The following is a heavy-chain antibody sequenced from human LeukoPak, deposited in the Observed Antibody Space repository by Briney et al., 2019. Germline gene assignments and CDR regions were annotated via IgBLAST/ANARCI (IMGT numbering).Heavy chain of an antibody. CDR1: GYSISSGYY. CDR2: IYHSGST. J-gene: IGHJ4*02. CDR3: ASFRYQNHYYFDY. D-gene: IGHD1-14*01. Sequence: PSETLSLTCTVSGYSISSGYYWGWIRQPPGKGLDWIGSIYHSGSTYYNPSLKSRVTISVDTSKNQFSLKLSSVTAADTAVYYCASFRYQNHYYFDYWGQGTLVTVSS. V-gene: IGHV4-38-2*02.